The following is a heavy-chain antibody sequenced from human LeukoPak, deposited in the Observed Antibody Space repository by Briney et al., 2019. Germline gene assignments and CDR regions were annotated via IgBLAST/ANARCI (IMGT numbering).Heavy chain of an antibody. Sequence: PGRSLRLSCAASGFTFSSYGMHWVRQAPGKGLEWVAVIWYDGSNKDYTDSVKGRFTISRDNSKNTLYLQMNSLRAEDTAVYYCANGYCSSTSCSPVAFDIWGQGKMVTVSS. CDR1: GFTFSSYG. CDR2: IWYDGSNK. J-gene: IGHJ3*02. V-gene: IGHV3-33*06. CDR3: ANGYCSSTSCSPVAFDI. D-gene: IGHD2-2*01.